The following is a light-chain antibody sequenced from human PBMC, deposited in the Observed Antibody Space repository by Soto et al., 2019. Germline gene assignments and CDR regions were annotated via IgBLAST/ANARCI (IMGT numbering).Light chain of an antibody. J-gene: IGLJ3*02. CDR3: QTWDTGIGV. CDR2: VNSDGTH. CDR1: SGHRSYA. V-gene: IGLV4-69*02. Sequence: QLVLTQSPSASASLGASVKLTCTLSSGHRSYAIAWHQQQPEKGPRYLMKVNSDGTHIKGDGIPDRFSGSSSGAERYLTIFSLQSEDEADYYCQTWDTGIGVFGGGTQLTVL.